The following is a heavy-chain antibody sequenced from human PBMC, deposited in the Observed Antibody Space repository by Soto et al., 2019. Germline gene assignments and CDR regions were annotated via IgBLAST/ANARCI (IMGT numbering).Heavy chain of an antibody. V-gene: IGHV1-18*01. Sequence: QVQLVQSGAEVTKPGASVKVSCKASGYTFTSYGISWVRQAPGQGLEWMGWISAYNGNTNYAQQLLGSVTMTTDTSTSTAYMELRSLRSDDTAVYYCARGPEGYYYYYYMDVWGKGTTVTVSS. CDR1: GYTFTSYG. CDR3: ARGPEGYYYYYYMDV. J-gene: IGHJ6*03. CDR2: ISAYNGNT.